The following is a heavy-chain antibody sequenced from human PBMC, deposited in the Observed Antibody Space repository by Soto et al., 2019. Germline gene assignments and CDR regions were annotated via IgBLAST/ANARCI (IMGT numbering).Heavy chain of an antibody. CDR2: INPKSGGT. CDR1: GYSFTDYH. D-gene: IGHD2-8*01. CDR3: ARGDSTDCSNGVCSFFYNHDMDV. V-gene: IGHV1-2*04. J-gene: IGHJ6*02. Sequence: AAGKVSCNGSGYSFTDYHIHWVRQAPGQGLEWLGRINPKSGGTSTAQKFQGWVTMTTDTSISTASMELTRLTSDDTAIYYCARGDSTDCSNGVCSFFYNHDMDVWGQGTTVTVSS.